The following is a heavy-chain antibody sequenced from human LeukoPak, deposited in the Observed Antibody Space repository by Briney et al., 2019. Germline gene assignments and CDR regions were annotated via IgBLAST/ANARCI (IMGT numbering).Heavy chain of an antibody. CDR2: IYYNGNT. CDR3: VRGNYDNRGYSNAFDI. Sequence: PSGTLSLTCTVSGVSISSSYWSWIRQPPGKRLEWIGYIYYNGNTNSNPSLKSRVTISADTSKNQFFLKLSSVTAADTAVYYCVRGNYDNRGYSNAFDIWGQGAMVTVSS. J-gene: IGHJ3*02. V-gene: IGHV4-59*01. D-gene: IGHD3-22*01. CDR1: GVSISSSY.